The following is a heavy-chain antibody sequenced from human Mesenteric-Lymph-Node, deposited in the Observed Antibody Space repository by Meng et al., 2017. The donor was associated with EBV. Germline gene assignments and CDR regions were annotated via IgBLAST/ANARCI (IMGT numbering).Heavy chain of an antibody. D-gene: IGHD4-23*01. V-gene: IGHV4-34*02. J-gene: IGHJ4*02. Sequence: QGQFQQGGAGLLKPSETLSLACAGYGDSFSGYFWSWIRQPLGKGLEWIGEINHSGGTNYNPSLESRVTISVDASKNQFSLKLRSVTAADTAVYYCARGGGVLTPLDYWGQGGLVTVSS. CDR2: INHSGGT. CDR1: GDSFSGYF. CDR3: ARGGGVLTPLDY.